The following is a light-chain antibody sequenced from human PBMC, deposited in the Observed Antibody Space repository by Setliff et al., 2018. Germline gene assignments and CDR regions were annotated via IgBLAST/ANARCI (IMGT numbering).Light chain of an antibody. CDR1: SSDVGGYNY. V-gene: IGLV2-14*01. Sequence: QSALAQPASVSGSPGQSITISCTGTSSDVGGYNYVSWYQQHPGKAPKLMIYDVSKRPSGVSNRFSGSKSGNTASLTISGRQAEDEADYYCSSYTSSSTFVVFGGGTKVTVL. CDR3: SSYTSSSTFVV. J-gene: IGLJ2*01. CDR2: DVS.